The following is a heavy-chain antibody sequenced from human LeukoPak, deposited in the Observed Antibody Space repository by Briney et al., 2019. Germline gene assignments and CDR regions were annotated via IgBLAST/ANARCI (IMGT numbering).Heavy chain of an antibody. CDR3: AKGLSGSLDAFDI. D-gene: IGHD3-10*01. CDR2: ISWNSGSI. V-gene: IGHV3-9*01. CDR1: GFTFDDYA. J-gene: IGHJ3*02. Sequence: GRSLRLSCAASGFTFDDYAMHWVRQAPRKGLEWISGISWNSGSIGYTDSVKGRFTISRDNVKNSLYLQMNSLRAEETALYYCAKGLSGSLDAFDIWGQGTMVTVSS.